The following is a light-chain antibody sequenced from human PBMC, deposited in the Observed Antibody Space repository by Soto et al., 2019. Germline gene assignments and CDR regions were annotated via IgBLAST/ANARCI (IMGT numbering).Light chain of an antibody. V-gene: IGKV3-20*01. CDR3: QQYGSSSWT. Sequence: EIVLTQSPGTLSLSPGERATLSCRASQSVRSTSLVWYQQKPGQAPRLLIYGASSRATGIPDRFSGSGSGTDFTLTISRLEPEDSAVYHCQQYGSSSWTFGKGTRVEIK. CDR1: QSVRSTS. CDR2: GAS. J-gene: IGKJ1*01.